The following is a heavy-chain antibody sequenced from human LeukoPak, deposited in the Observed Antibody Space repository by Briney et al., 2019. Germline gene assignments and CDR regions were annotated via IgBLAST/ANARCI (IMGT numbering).Heavy chain of an antibody. CDR3: ASAPVPAAAVDY. Sequence: PGGSLRLSCADFGFTFSNYWMSWIRQAPGKGLEWVSYISSSGSTIYYADSVKGRFTISRDNAKNSLYLQMNSLRAEDTAVYYCASAPVPAAAVDYWGQGTLVTVSS. CDR2: ISSSGSTI. J-gene: IGHJ4*02. CDR1: GFTFSNYW. V-gene: IGHV3-11*01. D-gene: IGHD2-2*01.